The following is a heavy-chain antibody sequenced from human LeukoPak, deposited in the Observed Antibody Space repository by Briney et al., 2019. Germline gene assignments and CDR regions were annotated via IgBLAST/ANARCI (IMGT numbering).Heavy chain of an antibody. CDR2: IYSSGRT. J-gene: IGHJ6*03. V-gene: IGHV4-59*01. Sequence: SETLSLTCSVSGGSMNFYYWNWIRQSPGKGLQWIGYIYSSGRTNYNPSLKSRVSISVDKSNNQFSLNLRSVTAADTAVYYCARAVQQERPPPLIGYYYMDVWGKGTTVTVSS. CDR3: ARAVQQERPPPLIGYYYMDV. CDR1: GGSMNFYY. D-gene: IGHD1-1*01.